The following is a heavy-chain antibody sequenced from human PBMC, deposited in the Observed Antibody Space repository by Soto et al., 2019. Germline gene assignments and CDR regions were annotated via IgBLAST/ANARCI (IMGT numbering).Heavy chain of an antibody. CDR3: AKDRQFRSYYESAGHYNN. CDR2: ISGSGAIT. V-gene: IGHV3-23*01. J-gene: IGHJ4*02. CDR1: GFTFKNYD. D-gene: IGHD3-10*01. Sequence: EVQLLESGGGLVQPGGSLRLSCVASGFTFKNYDMRWVRQSPGKGLEWVSGISGSGAITYYADSVRGRFTISRDNSKNTLYPQLNSLRAEDTAIYYCAKDRQFRSYYESAGHYNNWGQGTLVTVSS.